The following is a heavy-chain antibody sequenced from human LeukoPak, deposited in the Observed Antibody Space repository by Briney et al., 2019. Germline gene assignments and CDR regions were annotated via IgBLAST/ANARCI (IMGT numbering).Heavy chain of an antibody. CDR3: ARDGGYSSSWYG. J-gene: IGHJ4*02. Sequence: SVKVSCKASGGTFSSYAISWVRQAPGQGLEWMGGIIPIFGTANYAQKFQGRVTITTDESTSTAYMELSSPRSEDTAVYYCARDGGYSSSWYGWGQGTLVTVSS. CDR2: IIPIFGTA. D-gene: IGHD6-13*01. CDR1: GGTFSSYA. V-gene: IGHV1-69*05.